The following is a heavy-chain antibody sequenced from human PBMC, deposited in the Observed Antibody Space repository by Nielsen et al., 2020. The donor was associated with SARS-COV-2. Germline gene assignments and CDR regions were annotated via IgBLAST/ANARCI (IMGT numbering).Heavy chain of an antibody. V-gene: IGHV3-21*01. CDR1: GFTFSGYD. CDR2: ISGTTTYI. Sequence: GESLKISYAASGFTFSGYDMNWVRQAPGQGLEWVASISGTTTYIYYADSLKGRFTISRDNVNNLLFLQMNSLRAEDTALYYCARGLQYFEAYYFDYWGQGTLVTVSS. D-gene: IGHD3-9*01. J-gene: IGHJ4*02. CDR3: ARGLQYFEAYYFDY.